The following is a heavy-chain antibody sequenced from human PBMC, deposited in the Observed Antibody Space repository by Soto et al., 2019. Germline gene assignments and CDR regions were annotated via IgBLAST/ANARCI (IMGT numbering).Heavy chain of an antibody. CDR1: GFPFSSRA. CDR2: ISGSGTIT. V-gene: IGHV3-23*01. D-gene: IGHD2-15*01. Sequence: EVQLLESGGGLVQPGGSLRLSCAASGFPFSSRAMSWVRQAPGKGLEWVSAISGSGTITYYADSVKGRFNISRDTSKNTLYLQMNSLRAYDTAVYYCAEWARYCSGADCRAWGQGTLVTVSS. J-gene: IGHJ5*02. CDR3: AEWARYCSGADCRA.